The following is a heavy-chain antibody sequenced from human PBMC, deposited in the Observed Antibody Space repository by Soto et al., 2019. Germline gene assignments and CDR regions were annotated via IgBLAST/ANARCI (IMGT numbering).Heavy chain of an antibody. J-gene: IGHJ4*02. D-gene: IGHD3-10*01. CDR2: ITDTGGDA. Sequence: VQLLESGGGLVQPGGSLRLSCAASGFTFSSYAMSWVRQAPGKGLEWVSTITDTGGDAKYADSVRGRFVISRDNSKKTLYLQMTSLTAEDSAMYYCARGSTDSYPGSRIFDFWGRGTLVTVSS. CDR1: GFTFSSYA. CDR3: ARGSTDSYPGSRIFDF. V-gene: IGHV3-23*01.